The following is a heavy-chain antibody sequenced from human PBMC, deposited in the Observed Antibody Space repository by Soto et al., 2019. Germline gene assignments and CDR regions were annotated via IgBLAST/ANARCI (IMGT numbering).Heavy chain of an antibody. Sequence: QVQLVQSGAEVKKPGSSVKVSCKASGGTFSSYAISWVRQAPGQGLEWMGGIIPIFGTANYAQKFQGRVTITADESTSTAYMELSSLRSEDMAVYCCARAMYDSSGYYYGYYYYYGMDVWGQGTTVTVSS. CDR1: GGTFSSYA. D-gene: IGHD3-22*01. J-gene: IGHJ6*02. CDR2: IIPIFGTA. CDR3: ARAMYDSSGYYYGYYYYYGMDV. V-gene: IGHV1-69*01.